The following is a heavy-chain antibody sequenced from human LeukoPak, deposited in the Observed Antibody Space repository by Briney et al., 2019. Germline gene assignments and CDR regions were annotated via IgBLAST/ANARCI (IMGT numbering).Heavy chain of an antibody. CDR3: AKDIRRGYNYGYDQFAY. CDR2: IRYDGSND. CDR1: GFTFSSYA. D-gene: IGHD5-18*01. Sequence: GGSLRLSCAASGFTFSSYAMSWARQAPGKGLEWVAFIRYDGSNDSYADSVKGRFSISRDNSKNTLYLEMNSLRAEDTAVYYCAKDIRRGYNYGYDQFAYWGQGTLVTVSS. V-gene: IGHV3-30*02. J-gene: IGHJ4*02.